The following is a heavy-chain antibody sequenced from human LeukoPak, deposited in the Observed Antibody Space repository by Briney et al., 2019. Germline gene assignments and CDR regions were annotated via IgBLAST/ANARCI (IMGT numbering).Heavy chain of an antibody. Sequence: ASVKVSCKASGYTFTSYDINWVRQATGQGLEWMGWMNPNSGNTGYAQKFQGRVTMTRNTSISTAYMELSSLRSEDTAVYYCARGLLRGVVITYYYYYYMDVWAKGTTVTVSS. J-gene: IGHJ6*03. CDR3: ARGLLRGVVITYYYYYYMDV. V-gene: IGHV1-8*01. CDR1: GYTFTSYD. D-gene: IGHD3-22*01. CDR2: MNPNSGNT.